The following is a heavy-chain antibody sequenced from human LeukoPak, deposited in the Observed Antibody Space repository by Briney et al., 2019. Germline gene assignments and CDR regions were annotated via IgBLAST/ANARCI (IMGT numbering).Heavy chain of an antibody. J-gene: IGHJ6*03. Sequence: PGGSLRLSCAASGFTFSSYAMHWVRQAPGKGLEWVAVISYDGSNKYYADSVKGRFTISRDNSKNTLYLQMNSLRAEDTAVYYCAKDSYYMDVWGKGTTVTISS. V-gene: IGHV3-30*04. CDR1: GFTFSSYA. CDR2: ISYDGSNK. CDR3: AKDSYYMDV.